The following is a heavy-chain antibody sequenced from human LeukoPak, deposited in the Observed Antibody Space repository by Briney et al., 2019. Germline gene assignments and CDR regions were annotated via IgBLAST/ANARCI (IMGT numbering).Heavy chain of an antibody. CDR2: IFHTGSN. D-gene: IGHD3-16*02. J-gene: IGHJ4*02. V-gene: IGHV4-59*01. CDR1: GGSISGFN. Sequence: PSETLSLTCTVSGGSISGFNWGWIRDTPGRGLWRIAYIFHTGSNNYHPSLPSRFTISVDTSKRQFSLKLGSVTAGDTAGCYFASHRGISHGTRDYWGQGTLVPVS. CDR3: ASHRGISHGTRDY.